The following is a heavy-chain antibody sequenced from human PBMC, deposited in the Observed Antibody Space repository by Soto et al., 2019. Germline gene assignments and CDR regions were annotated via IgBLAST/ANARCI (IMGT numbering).Heavy chain of an antibody. CDR3: ARELDGMDV. J-gene: IGHJ6*02. V-gene: IGHV3-11*05. CDR1: GLTFSDYY. CDR2: ISSSGHYT. Sequence: QVQLVESGGGLVKPGGSLRLSCAASGLTFSDYYMSWIRQAPGKGMEWVSYISSSGHYTAHADSVRGRFTTSRDNARNSLYLQMNSLRVEDTAVYYCARELDGMDVWGQGTTVTVSS.